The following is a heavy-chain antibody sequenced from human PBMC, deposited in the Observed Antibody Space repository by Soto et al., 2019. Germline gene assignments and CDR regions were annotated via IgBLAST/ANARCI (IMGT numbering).Heavy chain of an antibody. CDR1: GGTFSSYA. CDR3: ARVRGVVAVAVDAFDI. Sequence: ASVKVSCKASGGTFSSYAISWVRQATGQGLEWMGWMNPNSGNTGYAQKFQGRVTVTRNTSISTAYMELSSLRSEDTAVYYCARVRGVVAVAVDAFDIWGQGTMVTVSS. J-gene: IGHJ3*02. CDR2: MNPNSGNT. D-gene: IGHD6-19*01. V-gene: IGHV1-8*02.